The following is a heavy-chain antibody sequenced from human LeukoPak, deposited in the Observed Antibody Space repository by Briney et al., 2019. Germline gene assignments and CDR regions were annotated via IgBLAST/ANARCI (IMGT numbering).Heavy chain of an antibody. CDR1: GGSISSSNW. J-gene: IGHJ3*02. Sequence: PSGTLSLTCAVSGGSISSSNWWSWVRQPPGKGLEWIGEIYHSGSTNYNPSLKSRVTISVDKSKNQFSLKLSSVTAADTAVHYCARVSSSGWYPTYAFDIWGQGTMVTVSS. CDR2: IYHSGST. CDR3: ARVSSSGWYPTYAFDI. D-gene: IGHD6-19*01. V-gene: IGHV4-4*02.